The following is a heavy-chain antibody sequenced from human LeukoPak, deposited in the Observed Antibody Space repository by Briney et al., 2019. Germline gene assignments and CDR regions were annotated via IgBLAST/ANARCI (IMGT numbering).Heavy chain of an antibody. D-gene: IGHD3-10*02. J-gene: IGHJ6*04. Sequence: GGSLRLSCTASGCTFSSYWMHWVRQAPPQGLVWVSLVNSYWSKTTYADSVIGRCTTSTVNAKNTLYPQMHSLRAEDTAVYYCAELGITMIGGVWGKGTTVTISS. CDR1: GCTFSSYW. CDR2: VNSYWSKT. CDR3: AELGITMIGGV. V-gene: IGHV3-74*03.